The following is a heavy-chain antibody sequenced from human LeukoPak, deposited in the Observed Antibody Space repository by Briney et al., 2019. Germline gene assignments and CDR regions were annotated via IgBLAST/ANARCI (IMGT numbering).Heavy chain of an antibody. J-gene: IGHJ4*02. CDR1: GFTFSSYG. V-gene: IGHV3-33*01. CDR2: IWYDGSNK. Sequence: PGRSLRLSCAAPGFTFSSYGTHWVRQAPGKGLEWVAVIWYDGSNKYYADSVKGRFTISRDNSKNTLYLQMNSLRAEDTAVYYCARGYGLDIVATTIDYWGQGTLVTVSS. CDR3: ARGYGLDIVATTIDY. D-gene: IGHD5-12*01.